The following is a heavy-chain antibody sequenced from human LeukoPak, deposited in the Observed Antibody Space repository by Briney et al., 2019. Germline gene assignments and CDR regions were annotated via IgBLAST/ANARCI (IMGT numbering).Heavy chain of an antibody. V-gene: IGHV4-59*01. CDR2: IYYSGST. Sequence: PGGSLRLSCAASGFTFSSYWMSWVRQAPGKGLEWIGYIYYSGSTNYNPSLKSRVTISVDTSKNQFSLKLSSVTAADTAVYYCARNKNYFDYWGQGTLVTVSS. CDR3: ARNKNYFDY. D-gene: IGHD1/OR15-1a*01. CDR1: GFTFSSYW. J-gene: IGHJ4*02.